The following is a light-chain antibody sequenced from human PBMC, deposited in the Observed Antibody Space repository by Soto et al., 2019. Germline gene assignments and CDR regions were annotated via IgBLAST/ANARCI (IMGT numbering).Light chain of an antibody. J-gene: IGKJ2*01. V-gene: IGKV3-20*01. CDR3: QQFGSSPYT. CDR1: QAVGNAY. CDR2: GAS. Sequence: EIVLKQSPGTLSSSPGERATLSCRASQAVGNAYLAWYQHKPGQGPRLLIHGASNRATGIPDRFSGGGSGTDFTLTISRLEPEDFAVYYCQQFGSSPYTCGQGTRLEIK.